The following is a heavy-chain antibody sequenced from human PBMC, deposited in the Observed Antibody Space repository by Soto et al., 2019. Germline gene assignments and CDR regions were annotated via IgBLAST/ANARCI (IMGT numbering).Heavy chain of an antibody. CDR3: AREMTDNWNYGAFDI. V-gene: IGHV3-33*08. CDR1: GFTFSSYG. J-gene: IGHJ3*02. CDR2: IWYDGSNK. D-gene: IGHD1-7*01. Sequence: GGSLRLSCAASGFTFSSYGMHWVRQAPGKGLEWVAVIWYDGSNKYYADSVKGRFTISRDNSKNTLYLQMNSLRAEDTAVYYCAREMTDNWNYGAFDIWGQGTMVTVSS.